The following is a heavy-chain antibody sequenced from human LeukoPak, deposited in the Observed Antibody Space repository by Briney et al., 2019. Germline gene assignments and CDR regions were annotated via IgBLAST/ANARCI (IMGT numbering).Heavy chain of an antibody. D-gene: IGHD3-10*01. CDR1: GFALSTSGMC. J-gene: IGHJ6*02. CDR2: TDWDENK. Sequence: GPALMKPTQTLTLTFTFSGFALSTSGMCVSWIRQPPAKALEWLSLTDWDENKYYRTPLRTTLTLSNDTSKNRVVLTMPNMGPEDTATYYCARMVRGLVYSYGMDVWGHGTTVTVSS. CDR3: ARMVRGLVYSYGMDV. V-gene: IGHV2-70*01.